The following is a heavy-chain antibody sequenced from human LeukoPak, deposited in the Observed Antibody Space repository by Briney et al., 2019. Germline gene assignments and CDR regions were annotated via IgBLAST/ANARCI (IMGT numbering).Heavy chain of an antibody. J-gene: IGHJ5*02. CDR1: GGSISSYY. CDR2: IYYSGST. D-gene: IGHD1-26*01. V-gene: IGHV4-59*01. Sequence: PSETLSLTCTVSGGSISSYYWSWIRQPPGKGLEWIGYIYYSGSTNYNPSLKSRVTISVDTSKNQFSLKLSSVTAADTAVYYCAREGTGNYYNWFDPWGQGTLVTASS. CDR3: AREGTGNYYNWFDP.